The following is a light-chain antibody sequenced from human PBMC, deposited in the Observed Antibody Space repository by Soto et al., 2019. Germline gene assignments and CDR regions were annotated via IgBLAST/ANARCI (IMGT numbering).Light chain of an antibody. CDR1: QTVTSNY. V-gene: IGKV3-20*01. Sequence: EIVLTQSPGTLSLSPGERAPLSGGASQTVTSNYLAWYQQKPGQAPRLLIFGASIRVTGIPDRFIGSGSGTDFTLTISRLEPEEFAVYYCQHYVTSLTTVGQGTKVDIK. CDR3: QHYVTSLTT. CDR2: GAS. J-gene: IGKJ1*01.